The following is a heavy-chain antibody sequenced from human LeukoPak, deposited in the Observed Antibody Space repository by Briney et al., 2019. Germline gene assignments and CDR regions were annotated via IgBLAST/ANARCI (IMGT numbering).Heavy chain of an antibody. D-gene: IGHD3-22*01. CDR1: GGSISSGGYS. V-gene: IGHV4-30-2*01. Sequence: SETLSLTCAVSGGSISSGGYSWSWIRQPPGKGLEWIGYIYHSGSTYYNPSLKSRVTISVDRSKNQFSLKLSSVTAADTAVYYCARSISARSYDSSGFNDAFDIWGQGTMVTVSS. J-gene: IGHJ3*02. CDR2: IYHSGST. CDR3: ARSISARSYDSSGFNDAFDI.